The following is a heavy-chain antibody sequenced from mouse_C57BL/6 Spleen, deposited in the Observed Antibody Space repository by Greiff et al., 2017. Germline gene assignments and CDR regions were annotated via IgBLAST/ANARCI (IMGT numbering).Heavy chain of an antibody. CDR3: ARDAVYYYGSMGYFDV. D-gene: IGHD1-1*01. J-gene: IGHJ1*03. V-gene: IGHV7-1*01. Sequence: EVKVVESGGGLVQSGRSLRLSCATSGFTFSDFYMEWLRQAPGKGLEWIAASRNKANDYTTEYSASVKGRFIVSRDTSQSILYLQMNALRAEDTAIYYCARDAVYYYGSMGYFDVWGTGTTVTVSS. CDR1: GFTFSDFY. CDR2: SRNKANDYTT.